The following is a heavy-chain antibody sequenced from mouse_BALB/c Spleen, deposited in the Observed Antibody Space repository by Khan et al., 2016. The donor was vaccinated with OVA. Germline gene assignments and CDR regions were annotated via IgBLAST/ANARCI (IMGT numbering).Heavy chain of an antibody. CDR2: INTYTGEP. CDR1: GYTFTNYG. D-gene: IGHD2-1*01. J-gene: IGHJ2*01. Sequence: QIQLVQSGPELKKPGETVKISCKASGYTFTNYGMNWVKEAPGKGLKWMGWINTYTGEPTYADDFKGRFAFSLETSASTAYLQINNLTHEDTATYCCAVMDGNYNVDYWGQGTTRTVSS. V-gene: IGHV9-3-1*01. CDR3: AVMDGNYNVDY.